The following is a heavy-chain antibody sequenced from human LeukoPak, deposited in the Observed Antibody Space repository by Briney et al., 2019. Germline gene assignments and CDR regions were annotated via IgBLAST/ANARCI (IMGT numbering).Heavy chain of an antibody. V-gene: IGHV3-43*02. D-gene: IGHD3-3*01. CDR2: IRGDGDST. CDR1: GINFDDYA. CDR3: AKGFSVLASKHYYYFYGMDV. J-gene: IGHJ6*02. Sequence: PGGSLRLSCAASGINFDDYAMHWVRQAPGKGLEWVALIRGDGDSTFYADSAKGRFTISRDNSKNSLYLQMNSLRTEDTALYYCAKGFSVLASKHYYYFYGMDVWGQGTTVTVSS.